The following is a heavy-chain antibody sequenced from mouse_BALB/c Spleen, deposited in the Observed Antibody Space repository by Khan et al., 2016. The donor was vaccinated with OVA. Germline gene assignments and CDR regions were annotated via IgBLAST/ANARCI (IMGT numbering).Heavy chain of an antibody. D-gene: IGHD1-1*02. CDR3: ARILGIYAMDY. CDR2: ISSGSNTI. V-gene: IGHV5-17*02. Sequence: EVELVESGGGLVQPGGSRKLSCAASGFTFSSFGMFWIRQAPEKGLEWVAYISSGSNTIYYADTVKGRFTISRDNPKNTLFLQVTSLRSEDTAMYYCARILGIYAMDYWGQGTSVTVSS. J-gene: IGHJ4*01. CDR1: GFTFSSFG.